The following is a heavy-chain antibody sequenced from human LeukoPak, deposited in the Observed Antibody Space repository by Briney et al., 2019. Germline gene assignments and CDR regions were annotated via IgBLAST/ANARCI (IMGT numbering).Heavy chain of an antibody. D-gene: IGHD6-13*01. CDR3: ARSTSWYLNFDY. CDR2: IYYSGST. CDR1: GGSISSHY. V-gene: IGHV4-59*11. J-gene: IGHJ4*02. Sequence: SETLSLTCTVSGGSISSHYWSWIRQPPGTGLEWIGYIYYSGSTNYNPSLKSRVTISVDTSKNQFSLKLSSVTAADTAVYYCARSTSWYLNFDYWGQGTLVTVSS.